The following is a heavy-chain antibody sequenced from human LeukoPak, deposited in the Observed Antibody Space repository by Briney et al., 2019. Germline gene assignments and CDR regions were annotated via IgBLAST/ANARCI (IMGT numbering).Heavy chain of an antibody. Sequence: GGSLRLSCPASGFTFSNYVMSWVRQATGKGLEWVSAITGGSDSTYYADSVKGRFTISRDNSKNSLYMQMNSLRADDTAVYYCARDRDWYTFDYWGQGALVTVSS. J-gene: IGHJ4*02. CDR1: GFTFSNYV. CDR3: ARDRDWYTFDY. V-gene: IGHV3-23*01. CDR2: ITGGSDST. D-gene: IGHD2-21*01.